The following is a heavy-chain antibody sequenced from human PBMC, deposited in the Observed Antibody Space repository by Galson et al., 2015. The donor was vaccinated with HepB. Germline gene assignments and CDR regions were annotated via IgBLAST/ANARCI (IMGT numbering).Heavy chain of an antibody. J-gene: IGHJ6*03. Sequence: SVKVSCKASGYTFTSYGISWVRQAPGQGLEWMGWISAYNGNTNYAQKLQGRVTMTTDTSTSTAYMELRSLRSDDTAVYYCARYSSSSVWGYYYYYMDVWGKGTTVTVSS. V-gene: IGHV1-18*01. CDR3: ARYSSSSVWGYYYYYMDV. CDR2: ISAYNGNT. D-gene: IGHD6-6*01. CDR1: GYTFTSYG.